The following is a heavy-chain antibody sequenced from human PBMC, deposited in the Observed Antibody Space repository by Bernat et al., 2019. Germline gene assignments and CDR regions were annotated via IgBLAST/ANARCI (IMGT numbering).Heavy chain of an antibody. Sequence: QVQLVESGGGVVQPGRSLRLSCAASGLTFSTYGMHWVRQAPGKGLEWVAVISYDGSNKYYVDSVKGRFTISRDNSKNTLYLQMNSLRAEDTAVYYCARDDGGSYYGGVGYWGQGTLVTVSS. D-gene: IGHD1-26*01. V-gene: IGHV3-30*03. CDR1: GLTFSTYG. CDR2: ISYDGSNK. J-gene: IGHJ4*02. CDR3: ARDDGGSYYGGVGY.